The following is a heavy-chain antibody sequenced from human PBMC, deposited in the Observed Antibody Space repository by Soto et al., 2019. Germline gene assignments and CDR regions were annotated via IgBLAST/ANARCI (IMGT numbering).Heavy chain of an antibody. J-gene: IGHJ4*02. Sequence: QVQLVESGGGVVQPGRSLRLSCAASGFTFSSYGMHWVRQAPGKGLEWVAVIWYDGSKKYYADSVKGRFTISRDNSKNTLYLQMNSLRAEDTAVYYCASTMDGYGDYFDYWGQGTLVTVSS. D-gene: IGHD3-10*01. V-gene: IGHV3-33*01. CDR2: IWYDGSKK. CDR1: GFTFSSYG. CDR3: ASTMDGYGDYFDY.